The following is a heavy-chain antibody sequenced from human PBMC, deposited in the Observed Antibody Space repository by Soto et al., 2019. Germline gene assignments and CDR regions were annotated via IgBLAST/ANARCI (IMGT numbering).Heavy chain of an antibody. D-gene: IGHD2-15*01. CDR1: GGSVSSGSYY. Sequence: QVQLQESGPGLVKPSETLSLTCTVSGGSVSSGSYYWSWIRQPPGKGLEWIGYIYYSGSTNYNPSLKSRVTISVDTSKNQFSLKLSSVTAADTAVYYCASTRYYYYGMDVWGQGTTVTVSS. V-gene: IGHV4-61*01. CDR3: ASTRYYYYGMDV. CDR2: IYYSGST. J-gene: IGHJ6*02.